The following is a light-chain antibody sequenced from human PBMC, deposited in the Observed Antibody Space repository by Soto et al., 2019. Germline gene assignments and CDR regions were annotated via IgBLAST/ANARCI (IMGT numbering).Light chain of an antibody. CDR2: AAS. Sequence: DIPMTQSPSSLSASIGDRVTITCRASQSIGTSLSWHQQKSGRAPKLLIHAASTLRSGVPSRFSGSGSGTDFTLTISSLQPEDVAVYYCQQSYSTLYTFGQGTNLEIK. J-gene: IGKJ2*01. CDR3: QQSYSTLYT. V-gene: IGKV1-39*01. CDR1: QSIGTS.